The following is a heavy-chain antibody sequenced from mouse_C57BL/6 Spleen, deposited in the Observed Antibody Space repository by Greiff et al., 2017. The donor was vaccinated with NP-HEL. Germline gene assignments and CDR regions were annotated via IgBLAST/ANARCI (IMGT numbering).Heavy chain of an antibody. CDR1: GYSITSGYY. V-gene: IGHV3-6*01. CDR3: ANSNWYFDV. D-gene: IGHD2-5*01. J-gene: IGHJ1*03. Sequence: EVQVVESGPGLVKPSQSLSLTCSVTGYSITSGYYRNWIRQLPGNKLEWMGYISYDGSNNYNPSLKNRITITRDTSKNQFILKLNSVTTEDTATYYCANSNWYFDVWGTGTTVTVSS. CDR2: ISYDGSN.